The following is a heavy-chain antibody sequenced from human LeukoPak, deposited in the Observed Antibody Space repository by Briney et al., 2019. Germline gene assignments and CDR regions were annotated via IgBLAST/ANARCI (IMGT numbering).Heavy chain of an antibody. CDR2: INPNSGGT. Sequence: GASVKVSCKASGYTFTDYYLHWVRQAPGQGLEWMGWINPNSGGTNYAQKFQDWVTMTRDTSISTAYMELSRLRSDDTAIYYCARGGVAAVEAFDIWGQGTMVTVSS. D-gene: IGHD6-13*01. CDR3: ARGGVAAVEAFDI. CDR1: GYTFTDYY. V-gene: IGHV1-2*04. J-gene: IGHJ3*02.